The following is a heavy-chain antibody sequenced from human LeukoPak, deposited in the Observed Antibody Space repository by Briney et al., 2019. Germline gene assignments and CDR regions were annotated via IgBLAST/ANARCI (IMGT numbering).Heavy chain of an antibody. J-gene: IGHJ6*03. Sequence: GGSLRLSCAASGFTVSSNYMTWVRQAPGKGLEWVSYISSSGSTIYYADSVKGRFTISRDNAKNSLYLQMNSLRAEDAAVYYCARTTSITIFGVVIYYYYYMDVWGKGTTVTVSS. CDR1: GFTVSSNY. D-gene: IGHD3-3*01. CDR2: ISSSGSTI. CDR3: ARTTSITIFGVVIYYYYYMDV. V-gene: IGHV3-11*04.